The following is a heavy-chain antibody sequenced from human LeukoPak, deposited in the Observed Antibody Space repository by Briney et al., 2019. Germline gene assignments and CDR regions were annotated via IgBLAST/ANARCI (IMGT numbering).Heavy chain of an antibody. V-gene: IGHV3-23*01. Sequence: GGSLRLSCAASGFTFSSYAMSWVRQAPGKGLEWVSAISGSGGGTYYADSVKGRFTISRDNSKNTLYLQMNSLRAEDTAVYYCAKDGNLWFGELWTEYFQHWGQGTLVTVSS. CDR1: GFTFSSYA. CDR2: ISGSGGGT. CDR3: AKDGNLWFGELWTEYFQH. J-gene: IGHJ1*01. D-gene: IGHD3-10*01.